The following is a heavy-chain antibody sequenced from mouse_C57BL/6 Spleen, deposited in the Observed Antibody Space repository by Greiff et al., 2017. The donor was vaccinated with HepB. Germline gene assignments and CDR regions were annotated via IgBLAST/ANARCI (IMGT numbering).Heavy chain of an antibody. CDR1: GYTFTSYW. J-gene: IGHJ4*01. D-gene: IGHD1-1*01. Sequence: QVQLQQPGAELVRPGSSVKLSCKASGYTFTSYWMHWVKQRPGQGLEWIGYINPSSGYTKYNQKFKDKATLTADKSSSTAYMQLSSLTYEDSAVYYCASSSGAMDYWGQGTSVTVSS. V-gene: IGHV1-7*01. CDR2: INPSSGYT. CDR3: ASSSGAMDY.